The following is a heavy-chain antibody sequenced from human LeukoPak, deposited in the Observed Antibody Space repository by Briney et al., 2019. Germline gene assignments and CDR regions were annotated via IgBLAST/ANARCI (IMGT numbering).Heavy chain of an antibody. J-gene: IGHJ4*02. CDR3: ARIGQWLVQSSATDY. CDR1: GFTFSSYG. Sequence: GGSLRLSCAASGFTFSSYGMHWVRQAPGKGLEWVAVIWYDGSNKYYADSVKGRFTISRDNSKNTLHLQMNSLRAEDTAVYYCARIGQWLVQSSATDYWGQGTLVTVSS. V-gene: IGHV3-33*01. D-gene: IGHD6-19*01. CDR2: IWYDGSNK.